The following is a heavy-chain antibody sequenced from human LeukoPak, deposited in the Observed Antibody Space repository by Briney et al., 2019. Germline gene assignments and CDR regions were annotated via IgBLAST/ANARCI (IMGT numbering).Heavy chain of an antibody. J-gene: IGHJ3*02. V-gene: IGHV2-70*11. Sequence: TLSLTCTVSGGSISSYYWSWIRQPPGKALEWLARIDWDDDKYYSTSLKTRLTISKDTSKNQVVLTMTNMDPVDTATYYCARGGYYDAFDIWGQGTMVTVSS. D-gene: IGHD3-10*01. CDR1: GGSISSYYW. CDR2: IDWDDDK. CDR3: ARGGYYDAFDI.